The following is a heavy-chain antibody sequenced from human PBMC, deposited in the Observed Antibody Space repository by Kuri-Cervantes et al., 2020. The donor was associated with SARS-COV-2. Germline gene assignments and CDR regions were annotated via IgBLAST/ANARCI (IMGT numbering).Heavy chain of an antibody. D-gene: IGHD3-3*01. V-gene: IGHV1-18*01. CDR3: ATRVRFLEWIPLGAFDY. CDR2: VSAYNGNT. CDR1: GYTFTSYG. J-gene: IGHJ4*02. Sequence: ASVKVSCKASGYTFTSYGISWVRQAPGQGLEWMGWVSAYNGNTNYAQKLQGRVTMTTDTSTSTAYMELRSLRSDDTAVYYCATRVRFLEWIPLGAFDYWGQGTLVTVSS.